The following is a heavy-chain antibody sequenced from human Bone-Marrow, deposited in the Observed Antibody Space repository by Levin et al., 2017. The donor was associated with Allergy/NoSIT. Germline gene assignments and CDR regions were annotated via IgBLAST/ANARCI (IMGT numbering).Heavy chain of an antibody. CDR2: IRGDSRTYAT. D-gene: IGHD3-10*02. J-gene: IGHJ4*02. CDR3: TRGDGAGGNVLGDY. Sequence: GGSLRLSCAASGFTFSGSPIHWVRQASGNGLEWVGRIRGDSRTYATAYAASVKGRFTISRDDSKNTAYLQLNSLKIEDTDVYYCTRGDGAGGNVLGDYWGRGTLVTVSS. CDR1: GFTFSGSP. V-gene: IGHV3-73*01.